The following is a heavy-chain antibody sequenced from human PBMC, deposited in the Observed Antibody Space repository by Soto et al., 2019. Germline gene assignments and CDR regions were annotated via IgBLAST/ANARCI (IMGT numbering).Heavy chain of an antibody. CDR3: ARAPSHGWFQHLDY. CDR2: IYPGASDT. J-gene: IGHJ4*02. D-gene: IGHD6-19*01. V-gene: IGHV5-51*01. CDR1: GYSFANYW. Sequence: PGESLKISCQGSGYSFANYWIGWVRQKPGKGLGWMGIIYPGASDTRYSPSFQGHVTISADKSLNTAYLQWSSLRASDTAIYYCARAPSHGWFQHLDYWGQGTLVTVSS.